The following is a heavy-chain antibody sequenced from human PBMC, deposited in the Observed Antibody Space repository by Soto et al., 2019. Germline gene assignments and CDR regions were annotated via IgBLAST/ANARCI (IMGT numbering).Heavy chain of an antibody. D-gene: IGHD6-13*01. V-gene: IGHV3-23*01. J-gene: IGHJ4*02. CDR3: XPGRQLVLDY. CDR1: GFSFSSYA. Sequence: EVQLLESGGXLVQSGGSLRLSCAASGFSFSSYAMSWVRQAPGKGLEWVSGIGSDGSTYYADSVKGXXXXXXXXXXXTXXXXXXXXXXXXXXXXXXXPGRQLVLDYXGQGTLVTVS. CDR2: IGSDGST.